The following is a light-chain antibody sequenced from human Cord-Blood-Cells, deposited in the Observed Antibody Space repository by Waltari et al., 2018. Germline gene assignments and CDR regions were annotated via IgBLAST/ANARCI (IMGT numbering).Light chain of an antibody. V-gene: IGKV1D-13*01. J-gene: IGKJ5*01. CDR1: QGISSS. Sequence: AIHLTPYLPSLSASVGAPVLITCRASQGISSSLAWYQQKPGKAPKLLIYDASSLESGVPSRFSGSGSGTDFTLTISSLQPEDFATYYCQQFNNYPITFGQGTRLEIK. CDR2: DAS. CDR3: QQFNNYPIT.